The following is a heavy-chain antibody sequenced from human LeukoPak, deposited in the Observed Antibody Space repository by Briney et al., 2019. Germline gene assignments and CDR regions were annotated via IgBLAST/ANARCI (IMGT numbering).Heavy chain of an antibody. J-gene: IGHJ6*03. D-gene: IGHD5-24*01. CDR2: INDGGDT. V-gene: IGHV4-34*01. CDR1: GGSFSGYD. CDR3: ARGLGWKVATMGLFFMDV. Sequence: SETLSLTCGVYGGSFSGYDWSWVRQPPGKGLEWIGEINDGGDTNYNPSLKSWVTMSVDTSKNHFSLEVRSMTAADTAVYYCARGLGWKVATMGLFFMDVWGEGTTVTVSS.